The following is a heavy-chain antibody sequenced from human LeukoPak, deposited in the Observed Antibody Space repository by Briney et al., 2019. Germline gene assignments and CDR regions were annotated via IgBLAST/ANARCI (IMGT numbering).Heavy chain of an antibody. CDR3: AKDSGSGWTLNPFDY. CDR1: GFTFSSFW. D-gene: IGHD6-19*01. CDR2: INQDGSEK. V-gene: IGHV3-7*01. Sequence: PGGSLRLSCAASGFTFSSFWMSWVRQAPGKGLEWVANINQDGSEKYYADSVKDRFTISRDNSKNTLYLQMNSLKPEDTAVYYCAKDSGSGWTLNPFDYWGLGTLVTVSS. J-gene: IGHJ4*02.